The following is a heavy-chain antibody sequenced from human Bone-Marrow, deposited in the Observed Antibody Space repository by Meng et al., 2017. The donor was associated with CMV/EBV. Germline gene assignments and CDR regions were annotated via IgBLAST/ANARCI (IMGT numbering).Heavy chain of an antibody. CDR2: INPNSGGT. CDR3: AREDLGGPASGMDV. CDR1: GYTFTGNY. D-gene: IGHD2-15*01. J-gene: IGHJ6*02. Sequence: ASVKVSCKASGYTFTGNYIHWVRQAPGQGLEWMGWINPNSGGTHYAQTFQGRVTMTRDTSISTAYMELTRLRSDDTAVYYCAREDLGGPASGMDVWGQGTTVTVSS. V-gene: IGHV1-2*02.